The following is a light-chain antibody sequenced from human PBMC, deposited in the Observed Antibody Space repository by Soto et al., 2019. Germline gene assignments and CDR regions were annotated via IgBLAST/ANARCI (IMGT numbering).Light chain of an antibody. Sequence: EMVMTQSPATLSVSPLERATLXWMASQSVSSNLAWYQQKPGQAPRLLIYGASTRATGIPARFSGSGSGTEFTLTISSLQSEDFAVYYCQQYNNWPPMTFGQGTKVDIK. V-gene: IGKV3-15*01. CDR2: GAS. CDR3: QQYNNWPPMT. J-gene: IGKJ1*01. CDR1: QSVSSN.